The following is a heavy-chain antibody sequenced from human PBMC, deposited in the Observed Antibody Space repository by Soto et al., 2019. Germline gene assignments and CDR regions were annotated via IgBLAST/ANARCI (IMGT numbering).Heavy chain of an antibody. J-gene: IGHJ4*02. CDR1: GGSISSGDYY. CDR2: IYYSGST. D-gene: IGHD3-3*01. CDR3: ASATLITIFGVPPLPYYCDY. V-gene: IGHV4-30-4*01. Sequence: QVQLQESGPGLVKPSQTLSLTCTVSGGSISSGDYYWSWIRQPPGKGLEWIGYIYYSGSTYYNPSXXXRVTTAVDTSXXPXSXXLGSVTAADTAAYYCASATLITIFGVPPLPYYCDYWGQGTLVTVSS.